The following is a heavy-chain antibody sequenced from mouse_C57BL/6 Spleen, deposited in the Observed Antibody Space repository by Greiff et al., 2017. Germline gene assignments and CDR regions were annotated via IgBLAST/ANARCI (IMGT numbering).Heavy chain of an antibody. V-gene: IGHV7-3*01. CDR1: GFTFTDYY. CDR3: ARGEYAMDY. Sequence: EVKLVESGGGLVQPGGSLCLSCAASGFTFTDYYMSWVRQPPGKALEWLGFIRNKANGFTTEYSASVKVRFTISRDNSQSILYLQMNALRAEDSATYYCARGEYAMDYWGQGTSVTVSA. J-gene: IGHJ4*01. CDR2: IRNKANGFTT.